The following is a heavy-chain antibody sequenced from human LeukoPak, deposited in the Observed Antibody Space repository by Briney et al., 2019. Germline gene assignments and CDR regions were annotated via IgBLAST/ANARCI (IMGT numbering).Heavy chain of an antibody. CDR1: GFTFSSYW. J-gene: IGHJ5*02. CDR2: IKEDGSEQ. Sequence: GGSLRLSCTASGFTFSSYWMNWVRQAPGKGPEWVANIKEDGSEQYYVDSVKGRFTISRDNAKNSLHLQMNSLRAEDTAVYFCARDRRGEKSQYNCFDPWGQGTLVTVSS. D-gene: IGHD3-10*01. CDR3: ARDRRGEKSQYNCFDP. V-gene: IGHV3-7*01.